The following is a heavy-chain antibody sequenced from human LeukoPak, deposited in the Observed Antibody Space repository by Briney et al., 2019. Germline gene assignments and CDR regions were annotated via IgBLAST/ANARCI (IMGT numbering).Heavy chain of an antibody. D-gene: IGHD2-15*01. Sequence: SETLSLTCTVSGGSISSGGYYWSWIRQHPGKGLEWIGYIYYSGSTYYNPSLKSRVTISVDTSKNQFSLKLSSVTAADTAVYYCARASLGCSGGSCYSSAFDIWGQGTMVTVSS. CDR2: IYYSGST. V-gene: IGHV4-31*03. J-gene: IGHJ3*02. CDR3: ARASLGCSGGSCYSSAFDI. CDR1: GGSISSGGYY.